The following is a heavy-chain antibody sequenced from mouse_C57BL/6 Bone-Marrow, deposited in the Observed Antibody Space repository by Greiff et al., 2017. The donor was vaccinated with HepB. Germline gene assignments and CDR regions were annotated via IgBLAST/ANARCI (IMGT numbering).Heavy chain of an antibody. Sequence: EVQLVESGGGLVQPKGSLKLSCAASGFSFNTYAMNWVRQAPGKGVEWVARIRSKSNNYATYYADSVKDRFTISRDDSESMLYLQMNHLKTEDTAMYYCVRLGPDWYFDVWRTGTTVTVSS. CDR1: GFSFNTYA. J-gene: IGHJ1*03. CDR3: VRLGPDWYFDV. V-gene: IGHV10-1*01. CDR2: IRSKSNNYAT.